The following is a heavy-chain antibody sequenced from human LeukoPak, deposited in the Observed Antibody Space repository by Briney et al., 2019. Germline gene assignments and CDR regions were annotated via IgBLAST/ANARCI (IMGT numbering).Heavy chain of an antibody. CDR1: GGSFSGYY. D-gene: IGHD3-9*01. CDR2: INHSGST. Sequence: PSETLSLTCAVYGGSFSGYYWSWIRQPPGKRLEWIGEINHSGSTNYNPSLKSRVTISVDTSKNQFSLKLSSVTAADTAAYYCARARVRDILTGRNWFDPWGQGTLVTVSS. J-gene: IGHJ5*02. CDR3: ARARVRDILTGRNWFDP. V-gene: IGHV4-34*01.